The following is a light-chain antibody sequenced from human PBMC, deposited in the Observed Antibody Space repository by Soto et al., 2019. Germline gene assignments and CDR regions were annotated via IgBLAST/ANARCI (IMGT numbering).Light chain of an antibody. CDR2: QAS. Sequence: DIQMTQSPSTLSASVGDRVTITCRASVSVCSWLAWYQQKPWRTPKLLIYQASTLETGVPSRFGGSGSGTEFTLSISSLQPDDFATYYCQQYNAYSQAFGQGTKVDTK. CDR3: QQYNAYSQA. J-gene: IGKJ1*01. V-gene: IGKV1-5*03. CDR1: VSVCSW.